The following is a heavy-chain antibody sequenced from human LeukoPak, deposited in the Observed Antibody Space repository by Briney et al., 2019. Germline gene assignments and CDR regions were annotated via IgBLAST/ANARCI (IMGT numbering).Heavy chain of an antibody. CDR2: INHSGST. CDR3: ARGQSLYCSGGSCYSGGDY. Sequence: SETLSLTCAVYGGSFSGYYWSWIRQPPGKGLEWIGEINHSGSTNYNPSLESRVTISVDTSKNQFSLKLSSVTAADTAVYYCARGQSLYCSGGSCYSGGDYWGQGTLVTVSS. D-gene: IGHD2-15*01. J-gene: IGHJ4*02. V-gene: IGHV4-34*01. CDR1: GGSFSGYY.